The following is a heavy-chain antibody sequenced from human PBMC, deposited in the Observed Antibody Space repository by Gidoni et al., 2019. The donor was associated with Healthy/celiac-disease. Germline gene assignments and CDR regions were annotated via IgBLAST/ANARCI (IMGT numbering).Heavy chain of an antibody. CDR1: GGSISSGSYY. V-gene: IGHV4-61*02. J-gene: IGHJ4*02. Sequence: QVQLQESGPGLVKPSQTLSLTCTVSGGSISSGSYYWSWIRQPAGKGLEWIGRIYTSGSTNYNPSLKSRVTISVDTSKNQFSLKLSSVTAADTAVYYCAREGYSSTYDYWGQGTLVTVSS. D-gene: IGHD6-13*01. CDR2: IYTSGST. CDR3: AREGYSSTYDY.